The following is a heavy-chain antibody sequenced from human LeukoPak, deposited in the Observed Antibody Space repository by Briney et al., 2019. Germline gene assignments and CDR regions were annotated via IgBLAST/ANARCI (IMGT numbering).Heavy chain of an antibody. CDR3: AREPFWSGYFSNLHFDY. J-gene: IGHJ4*02. D-gene: IGHD3-3*01. CDR2: ISSTSRYI. Sequence: GGSLRLSCAASEFTFSSYNMNWVRQAPGKGLEWVSSISSTSRYIYYADSVKGRFTISRDNAKNSLYLQMNSLRAEDTAVYYCAREPFWSGYFSNLHFDYWGQGTLVTVSS. V-gene: IGHV3-21*01. CDR1: EFTFSSYN.